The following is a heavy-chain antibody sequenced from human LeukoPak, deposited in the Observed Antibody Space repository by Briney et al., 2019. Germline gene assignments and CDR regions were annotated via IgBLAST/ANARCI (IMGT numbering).Heavy chain of an antibody. D-gene: IGHD3-10*01. Sequence: GASVKVSCKASGYTFTYYYIHWVRQAPGQGLEWMGIINPSGGGTTYEQKSQGRVTLTRDTSTSTVYMELSSLTSEDTALYYCARSPYAYGSLFYLDYWGQGTLVTVSS. V-gene: IGHV1-46*01. CDR3: ARSPYAYGSLFYLDY. CDR1: GYTFTYYY. CDR2: INPSGGGT. J-gene: IGHJ4*02.